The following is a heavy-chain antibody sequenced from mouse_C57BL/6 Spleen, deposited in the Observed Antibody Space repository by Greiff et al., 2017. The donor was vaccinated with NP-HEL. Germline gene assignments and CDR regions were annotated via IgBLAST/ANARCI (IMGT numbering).Heavy chain of an antibody. V-gene: IGHV1-15*01. CDR3: TRFSIYYDYDGDY. D-gene: IGHD2-4*01. Sequence: QVQLQQSGAELVRPGASVTLSCKASGYTFTDYEMHWVKQTPVHGLEWIGAIDPETGGTAYNQKFKGKAILTADKSSSTAYMELRSLTSEDSAVYYCTRFSIYYDYDGDYWGQGTTLTVSS. J-gene: IGHJ2*01. CDR2: IDPETGGT. CDR1: GYTFTDYE.